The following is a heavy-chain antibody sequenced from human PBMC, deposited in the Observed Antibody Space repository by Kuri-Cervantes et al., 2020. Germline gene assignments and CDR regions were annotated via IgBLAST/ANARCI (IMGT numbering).Heavy chain of an antibody. CDR1: GYTFTGYY. J-gene: IGHJ6*02. D-gene: IGHD3-10*01. CDR3: ARDRYYYTTPDYYGMEV. V-gene: IGHV1-2*02. Sequence: ASVKVSCKASGYTFTGYYMHWVRQAPGQGLEWMGWINPNSGDTKYSQKFQGRVTITRDTSASTAYMELSSLRSEDTAVYYCARDRYYYTTPDYYGMEVWGHGTTVTVSS. CDR2: INPNSGDT.